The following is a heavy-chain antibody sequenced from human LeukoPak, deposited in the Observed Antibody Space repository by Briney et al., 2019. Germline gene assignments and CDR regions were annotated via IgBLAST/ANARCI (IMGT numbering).Heavy chain of an antibody. J-gene: IGHJ5*02. CDR3: ARGYDFWTPRGWFDP. V-gene: IGHV3-21*01. D-gene: IGHD3-3*01. Sequence: PGGSLRLSCAASGFTFSSYSMNWVRQAPGKGLEWVSSISSSSYIYYADSVKGRFTISRDNAKNSLYLQMNSLRAEDTAVYYCARGYDFWTPRGWFDPWGQGTLVTVSS. CDR1: GFTFSSYS. CDR2: ISSSSYI.